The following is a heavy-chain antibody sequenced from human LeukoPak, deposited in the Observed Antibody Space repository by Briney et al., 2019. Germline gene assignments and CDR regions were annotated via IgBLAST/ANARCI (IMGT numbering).Heavy chain of an antibody. CDR2: IYSGGST. V-gene: IGHV3-53*01. CDR1: GFTVSSNY. D-gene: IGHD4-17*01. CDR3: ARFSYGDYFYYYYGMDV. J-gene: IGHJ6*02. Sequence: GGSLRLSRAASGFTVSSNYMSWVRQAPGKGLEWVSVIYSGGSTYYADSVKGRFTISRDNSKNTLYLQTNSLRAEDTAVYYCARFSYGDYFYYYYGMDVWGQGTTVTVSS.